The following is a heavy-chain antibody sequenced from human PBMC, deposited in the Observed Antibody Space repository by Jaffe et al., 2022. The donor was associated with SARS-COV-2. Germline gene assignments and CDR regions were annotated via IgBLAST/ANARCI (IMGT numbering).Heavy chain of an antibody. CDR1: GYSFTSYW. CDR2: IYPGDSDT. Sequence: EVQLVQSGAEVKKPGESLKISCKGSGYSFTSYWIGWVRQMPGKGLEWMGIIYPGDSDTRYSPSFQGQVTISADKSISTAYLQWSSLKASDTAMYYCARGPFYCSGGSCLLDYFDYWGQGTLVTVSS. CDR3: ARGPFYCSGGSCLLDYFDY. V-gene: IGHV5-51*01. J-gene: IGHJ4*02. D-gene: IGHD2-15*01.